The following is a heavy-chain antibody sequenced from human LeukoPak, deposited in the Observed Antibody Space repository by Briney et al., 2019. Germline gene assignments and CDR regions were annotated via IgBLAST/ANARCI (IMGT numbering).Heavy chain of an antibody. J-gene: IGHJ4*02. CDR2: IKQDGSEK. D-gene: IGHD3-16*01. CDR1: GFTFSSYW. CDR3: ARGVSTGEY. V-gene: IGHV3-7*04. Sequence: GGFLRLSCAASGFTFSSYWMSWVRQAPGKGLEWVANIKQDGSEKYYVDPVKGRFTISRDNAKNSLYLQMNSLRAEDTAVFYCARGVSTGEYWGQGTLVTVSS.